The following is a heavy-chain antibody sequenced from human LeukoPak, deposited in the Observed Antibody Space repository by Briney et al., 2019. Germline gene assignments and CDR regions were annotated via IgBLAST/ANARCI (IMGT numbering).Heavy chain of an antibody. V-gene: IGHV4-34*01. CDR3: ARSSGGPNWNYFDY. Sequence: SETLSLTCAVYGGSFSGYYWSWIRQPPGKGLEWIGEINHSGSTNYNPSLKSRVAISVDTSKNQFSLKLSSVTAADTAVYYCARSSGGPNWNYFDYWGQGTLVTVSS. J-gene: IGHJ4*02. CDR2: INHSGST. CDR1: GGSFSGYY. D-gene: IGHD1-1*01.